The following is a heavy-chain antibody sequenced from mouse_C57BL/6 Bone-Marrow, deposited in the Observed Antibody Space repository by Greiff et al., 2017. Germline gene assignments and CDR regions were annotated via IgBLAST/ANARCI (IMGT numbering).Heavy chain of an antibody. CDR3: ARKGGLGRYFDY. CDR1: GFTFSDYG. Sequence: EVMLVESGGGLVQPGGSLKLSCAASGFTFSDYGMAWVRQAPRKGPEWVAFISNLAYSIYYADTVTGRFTISRENAKNTLYLEMSSLRSEDTAMYYCARKGGLGRYFDYWGQGTTLTVSS. CDR2: ISNLAYSI. D-gene: IGHD3-3*01. V-gene: IGHV5-15*01. J-gene: IGHJ2*01.